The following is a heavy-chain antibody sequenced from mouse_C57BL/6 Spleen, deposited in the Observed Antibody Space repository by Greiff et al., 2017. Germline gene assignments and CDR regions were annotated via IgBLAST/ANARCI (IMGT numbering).Heavy chain of an antibody. V-gene: IGHV1-39*01. D-gene: IGHD1-1*01. CDR1: GYSFTDYN. J-gene: IGHJ3*01. Sequence: VQLQQSGPELVKPGASVKISCKASGYSFTDYNMNWVKQSNGKSLEWIGVINPNYGTTSYNQKFKSKATRTVDKPSSTAYMQLSSLTSEDSAVYYCASGGRDYVAWFAYWGQGTLVTVSA. CDR3: ASGGRDYVAWFAY. CDR2: INPNYGTT.